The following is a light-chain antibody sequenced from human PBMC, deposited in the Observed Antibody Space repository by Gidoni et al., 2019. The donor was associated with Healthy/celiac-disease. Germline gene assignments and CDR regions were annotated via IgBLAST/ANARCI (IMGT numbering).Light chain of an antibody. CDR2: DVS. CDR1: SSDVGGYNY. J-gene: IGLJ1*01. Sequence: QSALTQPRSVSGSPGQSVTISCTGTSSDVGGYNYVSWYQQHPGKAPKLMIYDVSKQPSGVPDRFSGSKSGNTASLTISGLQAEDDAEYYCCSDAGSYTYVFGTGTKV. V-gene: IGLV2-11*01. CDR3: CSDAGSYTYV.